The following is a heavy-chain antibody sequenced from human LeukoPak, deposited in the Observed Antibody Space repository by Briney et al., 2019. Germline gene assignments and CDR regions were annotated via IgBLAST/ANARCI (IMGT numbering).Heavy chain of an antibody. CDR1: GYTFINHG. CDR2: TSTYNT. Sequence: ASVKVSCKASGYTFINHGISWVRQAPGQGLERMGWTSTYNTNYIQKLQGRVTMTTDTSTSTAYMELRGLRSDDTAVYYCAKGSSGWSLYYWGQGTLVTVSS. J-gene: IGHJ4*02. V-gene: IGHV1-18*01. D-gene: IGHD6-19*01. CDR3: AKGSSGWSLYY.